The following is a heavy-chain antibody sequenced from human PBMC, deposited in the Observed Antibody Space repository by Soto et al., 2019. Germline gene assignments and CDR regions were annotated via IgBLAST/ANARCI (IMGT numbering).Heavy chain of an antibody. D-gene: IGHD6-19*01. Sequence: QVQLVQSGAEVKKPGASVKVSCKASGYTFTGYYMHWVRQAPGQGLEWMGWINPNSGGTNYAQKLQGWVTMTRDTSISTAYMELSRLRSDDTAVYYCARADATITGLVQDWVQGTLVTVSS. J-gene: IGHJ4*02. V-gene: IGHV1-2*04. CDR1: GYTFTGYY. CDR3: ARADATITGLVQD. CDR2: INPNSGGT.